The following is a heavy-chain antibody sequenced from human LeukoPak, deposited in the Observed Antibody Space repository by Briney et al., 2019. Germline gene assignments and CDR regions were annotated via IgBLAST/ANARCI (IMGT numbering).Heavy chain of an antibody. CDR3: ARDAVGTSRPSDY. CDR2: IIPIFGTA. D-gene: IGHD4-23*01. J-gene: IGHJ4*02. V-gene: IGHV1-69*05. CDR1: GGTFSSYA. Sequence: SSVKVSCKASGGTFSSYAISWVRQVPGQGLEWMGGIIPIFGTANYAQKFQGRFTITTDESTNTAYMELSSLRAEDTAVYYCARDAVGTSRPSDYWGQGTLVTVSS.